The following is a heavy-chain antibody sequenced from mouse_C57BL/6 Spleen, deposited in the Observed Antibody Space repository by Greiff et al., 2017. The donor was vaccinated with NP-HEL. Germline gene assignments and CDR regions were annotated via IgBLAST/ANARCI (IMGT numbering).Heavy chain of an antibody. D-gene: IGHD1-1*01. Sequence: QVQLKQPGAELVKPGASVKLSCKASGYTFTSYWMHWVKQRPGQGLEWIGMIHPNSGSTNYNEKFKSKATLTVDKSSSTAYMQLSSLTSEDSAVYYCAREGITTRNFDVWGTGTTVTVSS. CDR2: IHPNSGST. V-gene: IGHV1-64*01. CDR3: AREGITTRNFDV. CDR1: GYTFTSYW. J-gene: IGHJ1*03.